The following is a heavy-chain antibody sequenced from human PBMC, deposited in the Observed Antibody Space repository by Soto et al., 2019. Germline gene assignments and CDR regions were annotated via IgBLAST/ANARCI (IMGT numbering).Heavy chain of an antibody. Sequence: EVQLLESGGGLVQPGGSLRLSCAASGFTFSSYAMSWVRQAPGKVLEWVSAISGSGGITYYADSVKGRFTISRDNSKNTLYLQMNSLRAEDTAVYYCAKVLYDSSGYWDFGGQIFDYWGQGTLVTVSS. CDR3: AKVLYDSSGYWDFGGQIFDY. J-gene: IGHJ4*02. D-gene: IGHD3-22*01. CDR2: ISGSGGIT. V-gene: IGHV3-23*01. CDR1: GFTFSSYA.